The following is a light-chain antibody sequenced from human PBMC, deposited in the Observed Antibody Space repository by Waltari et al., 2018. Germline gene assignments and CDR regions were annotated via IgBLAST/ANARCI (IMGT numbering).Light chain of an antibody. CDR2: EVN. Sequence: SALTQPDSVSGSPGQSITSSSTGTTSVVGGYDRVTWYQQHPDKAPILMIYEVNRRPSGASSRFSGSKSGNTASLTISGLQAEDEADYYCCSFAGAGITWVFGGGTKLTVL. J-gene: IGLJ3*02. CDR1: TSVVGGYDR. V-gene: IGLV2-23*02. CDR3: CSFAGAGITWV.